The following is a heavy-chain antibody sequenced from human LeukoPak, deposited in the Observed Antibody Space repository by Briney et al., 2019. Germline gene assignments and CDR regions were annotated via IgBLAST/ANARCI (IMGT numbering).Heavy chain of an antibody. CDR3: ARDLRKGAYSSSWYDPAY. V-gene: IGHV3-48*02. D-gene: IGHD6-13*01. J-gene: IGHJ4*02. Sequence: GGSLRLSCEASGVTFSTYSMTWVRQAPGKGLEWVSFISRSSSAIYYADSARGRFTISRDDAKNSLYLQMNSLRDGDTAVYYCARDLRKGAYSSSWYDPAYWGQGTLVTVSS. CDR1: GVTFSTYS. CDR2: ISRSSSAI.